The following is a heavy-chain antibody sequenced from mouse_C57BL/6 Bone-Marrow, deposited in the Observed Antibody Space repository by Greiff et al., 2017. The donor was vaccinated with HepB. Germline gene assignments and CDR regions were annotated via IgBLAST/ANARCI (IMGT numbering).Heavy chain of an antibody. D-gene: IGHD1-1*01. CDR3: ARDPYYYGSGYEFAG. V-gene: IGHV5-4*01. CDR1: GFTFSSYA. J-gene: IGHJ3*01. Sequence: EVQVVESGGGLVKPGGSLKLSCAASGFTFSSYAMSWVRQTPEKRLEWVATISDGGSYTYYPDNVKGRFTISRDNAKNNLYLQMSHLKPEDTAIYYCARDPYYYGSGYEFAGWGNGTLVTVSA. CDR2: ISDGGSYT.